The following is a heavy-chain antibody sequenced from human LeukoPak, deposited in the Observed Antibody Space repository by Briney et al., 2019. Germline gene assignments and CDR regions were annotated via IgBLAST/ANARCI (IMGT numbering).Heavy chain of an antibody. J-gene: IGHJ4*02. CDR1: GYSFTSYW. Sequence: GESLMISCKGSGYSFTSYWISWVRQMPGKGLEWMGRIDPSDSYTNYSPSFQGHVTISADKSISTAYLQWSSLKASDTAMYYCAIYDSSGYYYDYWGQGTLVTVSS. CDR2: IDPSDSYT. CDR3: AIYDSSGYYYDY. D-gene: IGHD3-22*01. V-gene: IGHV5-10-1*01.